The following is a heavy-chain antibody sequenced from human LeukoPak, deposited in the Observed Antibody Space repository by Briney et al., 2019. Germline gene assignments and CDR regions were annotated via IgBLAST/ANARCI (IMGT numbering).Heavy chain of an antibody. Sequence: GGSLRLSCAASGFTFSSYGMHWVRQAPGKGLEWVAVISYDGSNKYYADSVKGRFTISRDNSKNTLYLRMNSLRAEDTAVYYCAGYCSSISCYSSPNWFDPWGQGTLVTVSS. CDR2: ISYDGSNK. CDR3: AGYCSSISCYSSPNWFDP. J-gene: IGHJ5*02. V-gene: IGHV3-30*03. CDR1: GFTFSSYG. D-gene: IGHD2-2*01.